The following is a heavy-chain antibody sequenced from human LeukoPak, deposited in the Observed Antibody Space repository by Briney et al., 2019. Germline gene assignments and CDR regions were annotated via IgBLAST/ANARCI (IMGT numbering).Heavy chain of an antibody. Sequence: GGSLRLSCAASGFTFSSYWMSWVRHAPGKGLEWVANIKQDGSDKYYVDSVKGRFTISRDNAKNSLYLQMNSLRPEDTAVYYCARDPPGGTYPFDYWGQGTLVTVSS. CDR2: IKQDGSDK. J-gene: IGHJ4*02. D-gene: IGHD1-26*01. V-gene: IGHV3-7*01. CDR1: GFTFSSYW. CDR3: ARDPPGGTYPFDY.